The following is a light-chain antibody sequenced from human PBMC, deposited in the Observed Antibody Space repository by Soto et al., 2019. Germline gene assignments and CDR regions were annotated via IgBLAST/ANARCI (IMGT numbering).Light chain of an antibody. Sequence: EILIPHAPSSPFVSSEERATLSCRASQSVSSNLAWYQQKPGQAPRLLIYGASTRATGIPARFSGSGSGTEFTLTISSLQSEDFAVYYSQQYNNWPLTFGRGTKGDSK. CDR3: QQYNNWPLT. V-gene: IGKV3-15*01. CDR1: QSVSSN. J-gene: IGKJ1*01. CDR2: GAS.